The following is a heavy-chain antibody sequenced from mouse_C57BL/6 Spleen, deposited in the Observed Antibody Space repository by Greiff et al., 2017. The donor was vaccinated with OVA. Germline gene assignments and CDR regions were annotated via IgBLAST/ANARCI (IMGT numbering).Heavy chain of an antibody. J-gene: IGHJ4*01. CDR2: IHPSNGDT. CDR1: GYTFTSYW. CDR3: ARPCILCYYAMDY. V-gene: IGHV1-53*01. Sequence: VQLQQPGAELVKPGASVKLSCKASGYTFTSYWMHWVKQRPGQGLEWIAMIHPSNGDTYYNEKFKCKATLTVDKSSSTAYMQLSSLTSEDSAFYFCARPCILCYYAMDYWGQGTSVTVSS.